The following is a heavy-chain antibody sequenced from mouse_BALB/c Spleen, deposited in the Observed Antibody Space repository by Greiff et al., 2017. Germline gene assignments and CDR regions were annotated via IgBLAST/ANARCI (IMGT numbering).Heavy chain of an antibody. CDR2: ISYSGST. Sequence: EVKLQESGPSLVKPSQTLSLTCSVTGDSITSGYWNWIRKFPGNKLEYMGYISYSGSTYYNPSLKSRISITRDTSKNQYYLQLNSVTTEDTATYYCALYDGFLSYAMDYWGQGTSVTVSS. D-gene: IGHD2-3*01. CDR3: ALYDGFLSYAMDY. V-gene: IGHV3-8*02. CDR1: GDSITSGY. J-gene: IGHJ4*01.